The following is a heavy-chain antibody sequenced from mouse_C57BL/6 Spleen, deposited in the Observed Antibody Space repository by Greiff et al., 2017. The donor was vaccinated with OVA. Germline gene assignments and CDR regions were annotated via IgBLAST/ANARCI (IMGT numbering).Heavy chain of an antibody. CDR3: ARKTGTDYFDY. CDR1: GYTFTSYW. J-gene: IGHJ2*01. CDR2: IDPSDSYT. D-gene: IGHD4-1*01. Sequence: VQLQQPGAELVMPGASVKLSCKASGYTFTSYWMHWVKQRPGQGLEWIGEIDPSDSYTNYNQKFKGKSTLTVDKSSSTAYRQLSSLTSEDSAVYYCARKTGTDYFDYWGQGTTLTVSS. V-gene: IGHV1-69*01.